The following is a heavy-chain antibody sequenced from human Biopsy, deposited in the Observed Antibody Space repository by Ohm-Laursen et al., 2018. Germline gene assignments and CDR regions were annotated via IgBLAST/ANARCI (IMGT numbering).Heavy chain of an antibody. J-gene: IGHJ1*01. CDR3: ARGSNEYGGLYFPH. Sequence: SETLSLTCIVSGGSFTGHYWTWIRQPPGKGLEWIGHTSHTGYTSYKSSLKSRVTISLDTSGKHFSLRLTSLAAADTAVYYCARGSNEYGGLYFPHWGQGTLVTVSS. CDR2: TSHTGYT. CDR1: GGSFTGHY. V-gene: IGHV4-59*11. D-gene: IGHD4-23*01.